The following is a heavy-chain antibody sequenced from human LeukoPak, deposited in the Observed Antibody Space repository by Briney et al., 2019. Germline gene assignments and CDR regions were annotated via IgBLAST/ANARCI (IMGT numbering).Heavy chain of an antibody. J-gene: IGHJ4*02. V-gene: IGHV3-66*01. CDR2: IYSGGST. CDR3: ARSLDSSGGYCRDFGY. Sequence: PGGSLRLSCAASGFTVSSNYMSWVRQAPGKGLEWVSVIYSGGSTYYADSVKGRFTISRDNSKNTLYLQMNSLRAEDTAVYYCARSLDSSGGYCRDFGYWGQGTLVTASS. CDR1: GFTVSSNY. D-gene: IGHD3-22*01.